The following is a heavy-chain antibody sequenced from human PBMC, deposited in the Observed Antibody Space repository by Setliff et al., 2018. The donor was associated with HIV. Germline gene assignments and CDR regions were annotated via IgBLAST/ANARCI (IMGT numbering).Heavy chain of an antibody. CDR2: INPSIVST. CDR3: ARSEGQWLRPEGALCDY. CDR1: GYKFTSYY. V-gene: IGHV1-46*01. D-gene: IGHD5-12*01. J-gene: IGHJ4*02. Sequence: GASVKVSCKASGYKFTSYYIHWVRQAPGQGLEWMGIINPSIVSTTYAEKFQGRVTMTTDTSTSTAYMELRSLRSDDTAVYYCARSEGQWLRPEGALCDYWGQGTLVTVSS.